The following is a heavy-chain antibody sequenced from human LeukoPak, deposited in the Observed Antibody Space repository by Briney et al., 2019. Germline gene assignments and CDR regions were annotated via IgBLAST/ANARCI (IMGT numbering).Heavy chain of an antibody. J-gene: IGHJ5*02. V-gene: IGHV4-61*01. Sequence: SETLSLTCSVSGDSVSSSPYYWGWIRQPPGKGLEWIGNTFSTSTLYNASLRSRVTILVDTSKNQFSLKLTSATAADTAIYYCARYKFHNYFDPWGQGTLVVVSS. CDR2: TFSTST. D-gene: IGHD5-24*01. CDR1: GDSVSSSPYY. CDR3: ARYKFHNYFDP.